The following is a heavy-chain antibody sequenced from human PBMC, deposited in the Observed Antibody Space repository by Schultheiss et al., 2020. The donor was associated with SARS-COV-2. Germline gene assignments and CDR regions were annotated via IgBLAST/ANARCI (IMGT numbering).Heavy chain of an antibody. CDR3: ARVVGKRTMVRVVPRIDP. D-gene: IGHD3-10*01. J-gene: IGHJ5*02. CDR1: GGTFSSYA. Sequence: SVKVSCKASGGTFSSYAISWVRQAPGQGLEWMGGIIPIFGTANYAQKFQGRVTITADESTSTAYMELSSLRSEDTAVYYCARVVGKRTMVRVVPRIDPWGQGTLVTVSS. V-gene: IGHV1-69*13. CDR2: IIPIFGTA.